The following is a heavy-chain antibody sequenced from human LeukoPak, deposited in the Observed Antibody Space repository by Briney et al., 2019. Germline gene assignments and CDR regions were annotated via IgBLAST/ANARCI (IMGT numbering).Heavy chain of an antibody. V-gene: IGHV3-23*01. CDR2: TSATGGST. CDR3: AKEPVNGSGSYRFFDS. J-gene: IGHJ4*02. D-gene: IGHD3-10*01. CDR1: GFTFGNYV. Sequence: GGSLRLSCAASGFTFGNYVMSWVRQAPGKGLEWVSTTSATGGSTLYADSVKGRFTISGDTSKNTLYLQMNILRVDDTGVYYCAKEPVNGSGSYRFFDSWGQGTLVTVSS.